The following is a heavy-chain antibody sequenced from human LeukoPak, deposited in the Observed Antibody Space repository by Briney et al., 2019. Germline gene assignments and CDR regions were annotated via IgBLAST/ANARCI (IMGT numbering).Heavy chain of an antibody. J-gene: IGHJ5*02. Sequence: PGGSLRLSCAASGFSFSSYSMNWVRQAPGKGLQWVSSISSSSYIYYADSVKGRFTISRDNAKNSLYLQMNSLRAADTAVYYCARGFEYSSPWGQGTLVTVSS. CDR1: GFSFSSYS. CDR3: ARGFEYSSP. CDR2: ISSSSYI. V-gene: IGHV3-21*01. D-gene: IGHD6-6*01.